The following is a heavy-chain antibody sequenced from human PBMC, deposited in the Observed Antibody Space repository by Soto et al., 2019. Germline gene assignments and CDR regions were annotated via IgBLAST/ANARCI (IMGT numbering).Heavy chain of an antibody. J-gene: IGHJ5*02. D-gene: IGHD4-17*01. CDR1: GFTFSSFA. CDR2: ISSSGFTT. V-gene: IGHV3-23*01. Sequence: EVHLLESGGGLVQPGGSLRLSCAASGFTFSSFAMSWVRQAPGKGLEWVSIISSSGFTTYYADSVKGRFTISRDDSKNTLFLQMDSLRTDDTAVYYCARSTTVVTDWVDPWGQGTLVTVSS. CDR3: ARSTTVVTDWVDP.